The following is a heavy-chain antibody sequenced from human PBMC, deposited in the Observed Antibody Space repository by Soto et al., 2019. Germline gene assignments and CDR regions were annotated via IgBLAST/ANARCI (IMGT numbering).Heavy chain of an antibody. V-gene: IGHV3-48*02. CDR3: ARDRESSSWYKVYYYGMDV. CDR1: GFTFSSHS. CDR2: ISSSSSTI. Sequence: EVQLVESGGGLVQPGGSLRLSCAASGFTFSSHSMNWVRQAPGKGLEWVSYISSSSSTIYYADSVKGRFTISRDNAKNSLYLQMNSLRDEDTAVYYCARDRESSSWYKVYYYGMDVWGQGTTVTVSS. D-gene: IGHD6-13*01. J-gene: IGHJ6*02.